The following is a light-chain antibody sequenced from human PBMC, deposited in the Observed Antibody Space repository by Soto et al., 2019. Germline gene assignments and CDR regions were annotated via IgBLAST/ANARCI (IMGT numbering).Light chain of an antibody. V-gene: IGKV1-5*01. J-gene: IGKJ1*01. Sequence: DIHMTQSPSSLSVSLGDRVTITCRTSQNINACLAWYQQRPGQAPKLLIYDASTVQSGVPSRFSGSGSGTEFTLTISSLQHDDSANHYCQHYSLYYPWTFGQGTKVDIK. CDR1: QNINAC. CDR3: QHYSLYYPWT. CDR2: DAS.